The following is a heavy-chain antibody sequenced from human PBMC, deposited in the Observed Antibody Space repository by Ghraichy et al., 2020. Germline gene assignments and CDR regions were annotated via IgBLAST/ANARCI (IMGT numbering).Heavy chain of an antibody. CDR1: SGSISDSGFH. CDR2: IYYSGNT. J-gene: IGHJ4*02. V-gene: IGHV4-39*02. CDR3: MREAFGTADF. D-gene: IGHD1-1*01. Sequence: SETLSLTCTVFSGSISDSGFHWGWVRRPPGKGLEWIGTIYYSGNTYYSPSLKSRVTMSVDTSKNQFSLKLSSVTAADTAVYYCMREAFGTADFWGQGTLVTVSS.